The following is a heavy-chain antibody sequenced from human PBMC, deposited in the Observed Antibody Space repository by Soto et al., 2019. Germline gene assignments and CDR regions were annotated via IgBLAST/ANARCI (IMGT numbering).Heavy chain of an antibody. CDR2: MTSSGSAI. CDR1: GFTFGTYA. V-gene: IGHV3-23*04. J-gene: IGHJ4*02. Sequence: EVQLVESGGGLVQPGGSLRLSCAASGFTFGTYAMSWVRQAPGKGLEWVSAMTSSGSAIYYAESVRGRFIISRDNARNTLSLQLTRLRVEDTALYYCARVGGSCFENWGQGTRVTVSS. D-gene: IGHD3-16*01. CDR3: ARVGGSCFEN.